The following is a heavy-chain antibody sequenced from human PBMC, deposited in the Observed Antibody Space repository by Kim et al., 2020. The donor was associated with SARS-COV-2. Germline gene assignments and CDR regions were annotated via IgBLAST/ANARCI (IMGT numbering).Heavy chain of an antibody. CDR2: ITGSGGST. V-gene: IGHV3-23*01. Sequence: GGSLRLSCAASGFTFTTYAMSWVRQAPGKGLEWVSTITGSGGSTFYTDFVKGRFTISRDNSKNTLYLQVNSLRAEDTAVYYCARAGCSGGTCYRPPDYWGQGTLVTVSS. D-gene: IGHD2-15*01. CDR3: ARAGCSGGTCYRPPDY. CDR1: GFTFTTYA. J-gene: IGHJ4*02.